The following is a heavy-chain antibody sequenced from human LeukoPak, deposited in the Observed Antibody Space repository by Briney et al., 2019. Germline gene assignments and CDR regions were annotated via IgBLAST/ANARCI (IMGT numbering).Heavy chain of an antibody. Sequence: NPSETLSLTCMVSGGSISSSSYYWGWIRQPPGKGLVWIGSIYYSGSTYYNPSLKSRVTISVDTSKNQFSLKLSSVTAADTAVYYCARDGYTRTLYYYNSSGKPENAFDIWGQGTMVTVSS. CDR1: GGSISSSSYY. J-gene: IGHJ3*02. D-gene: IGHD3-22*01. CDR2: IYYSGST. CDR3: ARDGYTRTLYYYNSSGKPENAFDI. V-gene: IGHV4-39*07.